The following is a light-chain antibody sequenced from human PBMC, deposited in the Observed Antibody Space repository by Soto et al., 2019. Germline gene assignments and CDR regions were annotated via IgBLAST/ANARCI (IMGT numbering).Light chain of an antibody. Sequence: QSALTQPPSASGSPGQSVTISCTGTSSDVGGYNYVSWYQQHPGKAPKLMIYEVSKRPSGVPDRFSGSKSGNTASLTVSGLQAEDEADYYCSSYAGSNNPLYVFGAGTKGTV. J-gene: IGLJ1*01. CDR1: SSDVGGYNY. CDR2: EVS. CDR3: SSYAGSNNPLYV. V-gene: IGLV2-8*01.